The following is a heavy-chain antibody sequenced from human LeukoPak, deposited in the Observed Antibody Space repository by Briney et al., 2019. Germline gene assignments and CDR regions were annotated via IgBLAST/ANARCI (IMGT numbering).Heavy chain of an antibody. V-gene: IGHV4-39*07. D-gene: IGHD2-15*01. J-gene: IGHJ5*02. CDR2: IYYSGST. CDR3: ARRGLLGLESLHPP. Sequence: SETLSLTCTVSGGSLSSSNYYWGWIPQPQGKGLVWNGSIYYSGSTYYNPSLKSRVTISVDTSKNQFSLKLTPVTAADTAVYYCARRGLLGLESLHPPWGQGTPVTVSS. CDR1: GGSLSSSNYY.